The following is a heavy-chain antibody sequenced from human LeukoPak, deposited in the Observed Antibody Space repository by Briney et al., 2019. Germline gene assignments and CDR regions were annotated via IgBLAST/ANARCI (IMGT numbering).Heavy chain of an antibody. CDR1: GFIFSNYG. CDR3: ARSLVPAAYDAFDI. V-gene: IGHV3-23*01. D-gene: IGHD2-2*01. CDR2: ISASGSAT. J-gene: IGHJ3*02. Sequence: GGSLRLSCAASGFIFSNYGMNWVRQAPGKGLEWVAAISASGSATSYADSVRGRFTISRDNSKNTLYLQMNSLRAGDTAVYYCARSLVPAAYDAFDIWGQGTMVTVSS.